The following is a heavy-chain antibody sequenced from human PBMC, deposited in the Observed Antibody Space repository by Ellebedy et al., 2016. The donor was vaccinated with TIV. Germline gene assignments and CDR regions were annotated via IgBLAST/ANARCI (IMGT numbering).Heavy chain of an antibody. CDR2: ISGSGGTT. CDR3: AKLPLGGLYTSGCTFDY. D-gene: IGHD6-19*01. CDR1: GFTFSNYA. V-gene: IGHV3-23*01. J-gene: IGHJ4*02. Sequence: PGGSLRLSCIASGFTFSNYAMSWVRQAPGKGLEWVSGISGSGGTTYYADSVKGRFTISRDNSKNMLYLQMNSLRAEDTAVYYCAKLPLGGLYTSGCTFDYWGQGTLVTVSS.